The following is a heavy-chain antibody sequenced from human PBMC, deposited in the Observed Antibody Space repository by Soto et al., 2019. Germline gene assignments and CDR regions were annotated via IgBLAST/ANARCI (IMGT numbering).Heavy chain of an antibody. V-gene: IGHV4-59*01. Sequence: SETLSLTCTVSGASISSYHWSWIRQTPGKGLEWIGYIYYSGSANYNPSLKSRVTFSVDTSKNQVSLKLSSVTAADTSVYYCASAVPAEYVFPYYYMDVWGKGTTVTVSS. J-gene: IGHJ6*03. D-gene: IGHD3-16*01. CDR1: GASISSYH. CDR3: ASAVPAEYVFPYYYMDV. CDR2: IYYSGSA.